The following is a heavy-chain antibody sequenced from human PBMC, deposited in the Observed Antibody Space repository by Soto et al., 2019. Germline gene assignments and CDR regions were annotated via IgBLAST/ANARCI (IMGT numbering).Heavy chain of an antibody. CDR2: LRIGGSIT. J-gene: IGHJ4*02. Sequence: EVQLLESGGGLVQPGGSLRLSCAASGFTFSNYAMSWVRQAPGKGLEWVSTLRIGGSITYYADSVKGRFTVSRDNSKNPLYLLMNGLRAEDTAVYYCAKGHYYYDSSGYRHFDYWGQGTLVTVSS. D-gene: IGHD3-22*01. CDR1: GFTFSNYA. V-gene: IGHV3-23*01. CDR3: AKGHYYYDSSGYRHFDY.